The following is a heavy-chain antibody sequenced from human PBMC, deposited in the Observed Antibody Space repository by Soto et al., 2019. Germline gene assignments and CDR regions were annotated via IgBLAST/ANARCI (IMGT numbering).Heavy chain of an antibody. CDR2: ISYDGSNK. Sequence: PGGSLRLSCAASGFTFSSYGMHWVRQAPGKGLEWVAVISYDGSNKYYADSVKGRFTISRDNSKNTLYLQLNSLRAEDTAVYYCAKDAGMDVWGQGTTVTVSS. CDR3: AKDAGMDV. CDR1: GFTFSSYG. J-gene: IGHJ6*02. V-gene: IGHV3-30*18.